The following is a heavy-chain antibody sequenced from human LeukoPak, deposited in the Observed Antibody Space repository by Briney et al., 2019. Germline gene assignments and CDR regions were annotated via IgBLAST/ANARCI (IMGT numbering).Heavy chain of an antibody. CDR2: IYTSGST. CDR1: GGSISGYY. V-gene: IGHV4-4*07. Sequence: SETLSLTCTVSGGSISGYYWSWIRQPAGKGLEWIGRIYTSGSTNYNPSLKSRVTMSVDTSKNQFSLKLSSVTAADTAVYYCARILGSSGWDAFDIWGQGTMVTVSS. CDR3: ARILGSSGWDAFDI. D-gene: IGHD6-19*01. J-gene: IGHJ3*02.